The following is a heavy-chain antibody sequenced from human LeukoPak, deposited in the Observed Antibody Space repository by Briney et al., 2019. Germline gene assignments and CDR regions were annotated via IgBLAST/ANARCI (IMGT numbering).Heavy chain of an antibody. Sequence: SETLSLTCTVSGGSISSYYWSWIRQPPGKGLEWIGRIYTSGNTNYNPSLKSRVTISVDTSKNQFSLKLSSVTAADTAVYYCARHIDYGGNAFTGYWGQGTLVTVSS. CDR3: ARHIDYGGNAFTGY. CDR1: GGSISSYY. D-gene: IGHD4-23*01. V-gene: IGHV4-59*08. J-gene: IGHJ4*02. CDR2: IYTSGNT.